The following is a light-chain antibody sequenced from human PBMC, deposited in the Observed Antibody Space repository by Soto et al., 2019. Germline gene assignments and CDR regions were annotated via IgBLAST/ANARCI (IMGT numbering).Light chain of an antibody. CDR3: QQYGNSPLYT. Sequence: EVVLTQSPGTLSLSPGESATLSCRASQTVSSRYLAWYQQRRAQAPRLLIYGASNSATGIPDRFSGSGSGTDFTLATSGLEPEDFAVYYCQQYGNSPLYTFGQGTKLKIK. CDR2: GAS. J-gene: IGKJ2*01. V-gene: IGKV3-20*01. CDR1: QTVSSRY.